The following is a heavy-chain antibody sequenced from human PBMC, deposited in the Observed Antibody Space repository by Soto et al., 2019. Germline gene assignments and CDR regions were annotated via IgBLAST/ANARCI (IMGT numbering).Heavy chain of an antibody. D-gene: IGHD6-13*01. CDR2: INPNSGGT. J-gene: IGHJ4*02. CDR1: GYTFTGYY. Sequence: VASVKVSCKASGYTFTGYYMHWVRQAPGQGLEWMGWINPNSGGTNYAQKFQGWVTMTRDTSISTAYMELSRLRSDDTAVYYCAREEYSSSWYYYWGQGTLVTVSS. CDR3: AREEYSSSWYYY. V-gene: IGHV1-2*04.